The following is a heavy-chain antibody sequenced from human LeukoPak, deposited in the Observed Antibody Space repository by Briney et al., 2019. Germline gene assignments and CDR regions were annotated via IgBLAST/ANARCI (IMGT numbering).Heavy chain of an antibody. CDR3: ARGQVKFNYYYYYMEV. D-gene: IGHD4-23*01. CDR2: IIPIFGTA. CDR1: GGTFSSYA. Sequence: GASVKVSCKASGGTFSSYAISWVRQAPGQGLEWMGGIIPIFGTANYAQKFQGRVTITTDESTSTAYMELSSLRSEDTAVYYCARGQVKFNYYYYYMEVWGKGTTVTVSS. V-gene: IGHV1-69*05. J-gene: IGHJ6*03.